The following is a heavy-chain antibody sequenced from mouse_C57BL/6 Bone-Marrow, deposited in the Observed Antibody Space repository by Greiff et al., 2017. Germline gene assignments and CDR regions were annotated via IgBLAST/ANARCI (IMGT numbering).Heavy chain of an antibody. J-gene: IGHJ2*01. Sequence: EVMLVESGGDLVKPGGSLKLSCAASGFTFSSYGMSWVRQTPDKRLEWVATISSGGSYTYYPDSVKGRFTISRDNAKNTLYLQMSSLKSEDTAMYYCARHRSGCHYFDYWGQGTTLTVSS. CDR2: ISSGGSYT. CDR1: GFTFSSYG. CDR3: ARHRSGCHYFDY. V-gene: IGHV5-6*02. D-gene: IGHD3-2*02.